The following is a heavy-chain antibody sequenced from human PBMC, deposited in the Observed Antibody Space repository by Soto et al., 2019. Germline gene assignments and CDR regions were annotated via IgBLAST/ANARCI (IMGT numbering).Heavy chain of an antibody. CDR2: INSDGSST. J-gene: IGHJ6*02. CDR3: ARAVMSGSYPYYYYGMDV. Sequence: GGSLRLSCAASGFTFSNYWMQWVRQAPGKGLVWVSRINSDGSSTSYADSVKGRFTISRDNAKNTLYLQMNSLRAEDTAVYYCARAVMSGSYPYYYYGMDVWAQGTTVTVSS. V-gene: IGHV3-74*01. D-gene: IGHD3-10*01. CDR1: GFTFSNYW.